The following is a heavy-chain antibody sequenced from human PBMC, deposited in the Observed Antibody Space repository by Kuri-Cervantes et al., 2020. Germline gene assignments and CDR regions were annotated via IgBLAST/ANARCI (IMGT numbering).Heavy chain of an antibody. CDR2: IYYSGIT. D-gene: IGHD3-22*01. CDR3: ARDSQYYYDSSGSDAFDI. CDR1: GGSISSYY. V-gene: IGHV4-59*12. Sequence: SETLSLTCTVSGGSISSYYWSWIRQPPGKGLEWIGYIYYSGITNYNPSLKSRVTISIDTSKNQFSLKLSSVTAADTAVYYCARDSQYYYDSSGSDAFDIWGQGTMVTVSS. J-gene: IGHJ3*02.